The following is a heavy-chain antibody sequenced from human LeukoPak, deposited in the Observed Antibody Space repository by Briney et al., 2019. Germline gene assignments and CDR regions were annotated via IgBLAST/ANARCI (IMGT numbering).Heavy chain of an antibody. V-gene: IGHV3-30-3*01. Sequence: PGGSLRLSCAASGFTFSNSAMHWVRQAPGKGLEWVAVISYGGTNKCYADSVKGRFTISRDNSKNTLYLQMNSLRAEDTAVYYCARDDERITMVRGVINPNYYYYYAMDVWGQGATVTVSS. CDR1: GFTFSNSA. D-gene: IGHD3-10*01. CDR2: ISYGGTNK. CDR3: ARDDERITMVRGVINPNYYYYYAMDV. J-gene: IGHJ6*02.